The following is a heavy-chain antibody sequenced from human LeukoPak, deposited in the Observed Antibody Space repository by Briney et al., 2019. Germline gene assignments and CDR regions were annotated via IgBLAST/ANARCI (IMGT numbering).Heavy chain of an antibody. CDR1: GGSISSYY. CDR2: IYYSGSI. J-gene: IGHJ1*01. CDR3: ARDGPSRYFQH. Sequence: PSETLSLTCTVSGGSISSYYWSWLRQPPGKGLEWIGYIYYSGSINYNPSLKSRVTISVDTSKNQFSLKLSSVTAADTAVYYCARDGPSRYFQHWGQGTLVTVSS. V-gene: IGHV4-59*01.